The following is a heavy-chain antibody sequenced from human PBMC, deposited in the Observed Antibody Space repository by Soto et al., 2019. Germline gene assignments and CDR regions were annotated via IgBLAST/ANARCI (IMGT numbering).Heavy chain of an antibody. CDR1: GYTFTSYA. V-gene: IGHV1-3*01. CDR3: ARGVWFGEATFDY. J-gene: IGHJ4*02. D-gene: IGHD3-10*01. Sequence: VKVSCKASGYTFTSYAMHWVRQAPGQRLEWMGWINAGNGNTKYSRKFQGRVTITRDTSASTAYMELSSLRSEDTAVYYCARGVWFGEATFDYWGQGTLVTVSS. CDR2: INAGNGNT.